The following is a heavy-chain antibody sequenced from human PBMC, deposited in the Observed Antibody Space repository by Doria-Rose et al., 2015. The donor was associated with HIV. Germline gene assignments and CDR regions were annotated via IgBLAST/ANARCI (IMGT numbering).Heavy chain of an antibody. D-gene: IGHD6-13*01. Sequence: ESGPVLVKPTETLTLTCTVSGVSLSSPGMGVSWIRQPPGKALEWPANIFSDDERSSNISMKSRLTISRGTSKSQVVLTMTDMDPVDTATYYCARIKSSRWYHKYYVDFWGLGTLVIVSA. J-gene: IGHJ4*02. CDR3: ARIKSSRWYHKYYVDF. V-gene: IGHV2-26*01. CDR1: GVSLSSPGMG. CDR2: IFSDDER.